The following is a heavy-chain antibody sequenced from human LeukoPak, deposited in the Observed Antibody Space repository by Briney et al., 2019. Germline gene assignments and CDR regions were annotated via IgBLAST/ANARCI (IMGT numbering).Heavy chain of an antibody. V-gene: IGHV4-4*07. CDR1: GGSLTTDS. CDR2: IYTSGNT. Sequence: PSETLSLTCTVSGGSLTTDSWGWIRQPAGKGLEWIGRIYTSGNTNYNPSLRSRVTILVDKSKNQFSLKLRSMTAADTAVYYCAGGSFDFWSGYYPYWGQGTLVTVSA. CDR3: AGGSFDFWSGYYPY. J-gene: IGHJ4*02. D-gene: IGHD3-3*01.